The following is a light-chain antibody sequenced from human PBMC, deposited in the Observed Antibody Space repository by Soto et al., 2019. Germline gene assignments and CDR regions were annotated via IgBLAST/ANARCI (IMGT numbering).Light chain of an antibody. CDR1: QSVSSFY. CDR3: QYYGRSPGVT. V-gene: IGKV3-20*01. Sequence: EIVLTQSPATLSLSPGERATLSCRASQSVSSFYLAWYQPKPGQAPRLLIYGASYRASGSPDRFSGSGSGTDFTLTISRLEPEDSAVYYCQYYGRSPGVTFGGGTKVEIK. J-gene: IGKJ4*01. CDR2: GAS.